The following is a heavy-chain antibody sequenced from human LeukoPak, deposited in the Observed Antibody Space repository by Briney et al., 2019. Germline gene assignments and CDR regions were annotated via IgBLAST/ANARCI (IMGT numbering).Heavy chain of an antibody. Sequence: ASVTVSCKASGYTFTSYYMHWVRQAPGQGLEWMGIINPSGGSTSYAQKFQGRVTMTRDMSTSTVYMELSSLRSEDTAVYYCAREGCSGGSCYFSWFDPWGQGTLVTVSS. CDR3: AREGCSGGSCYFSWFDP. CDR2: INPSGGST. J-gene: IGHJ5*02. V-gene: IGHV1-46*01. D-gene: IGHD2-15*01. CDR1: GYTFTSYY.